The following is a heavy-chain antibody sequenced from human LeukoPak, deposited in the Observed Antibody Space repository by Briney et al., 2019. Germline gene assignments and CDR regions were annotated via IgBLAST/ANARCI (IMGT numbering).Heavy chain of an antibody. CDR2: ISYDGPNK. CDR3: ARGVRIAVAGNIDY. J-gene: IGHJ4*02. V-gene: IGHV3-30*04. Sequence: GGSLRLSCAASGFTFSSYAMHWVRRAPGKGLEWVAVISYDGPNKNYADSVKGRFTISRDNSKNTLYLQMNSLRAEDTAVYYCARGVRIAVAGNIDYWGQGTLVTVSS. D-gene: IGHD6-19*01. CDR1: GFTFSSYA.